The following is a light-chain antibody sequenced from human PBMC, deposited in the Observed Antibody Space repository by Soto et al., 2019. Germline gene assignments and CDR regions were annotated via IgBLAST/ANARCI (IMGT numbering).Light chain of an antibody. CDR1: QSVSSN. J-gene: IGKJ5*01. CDR3: HQYNNWPPST. CDR2: GAS. Sequence: EIVLTQSPATLSVSPGERATLSCRASQSVSSNLAWYHQKPGAAPTLLIYGASTKATGILARFSGSGSGTEFTLTISSLQSEDFVVYYCHQYNNWPPSTFGQGTRLEIK. V-gene: IGKV3-15*01.